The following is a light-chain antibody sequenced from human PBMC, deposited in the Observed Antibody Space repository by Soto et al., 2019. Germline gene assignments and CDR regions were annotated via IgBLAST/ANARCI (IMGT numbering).Light chain of an antibody. Sequence: EIVLTQYPATLSLSPGERATLSYRASQSVSSYLAWYQQKPGQPLRLLIYDASNRATGTPARFSGSGSGTDFTLTISSLEPEDFAIYYCVQRSTWPWTIGQGSKVEIK. CDR1: QSVSSY. J-gene: IGKJ1*01. CDR2: DAS. CDR3: VQRSTWPWT. V-gene: IGKV3-11*01.